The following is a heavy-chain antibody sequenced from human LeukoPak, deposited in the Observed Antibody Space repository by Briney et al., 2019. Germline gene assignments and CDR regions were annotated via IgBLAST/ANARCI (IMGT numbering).Heavy chain of an antibody. D-gene: IGHD3-10*01. CDR3: AREGYYGSGSPPSLYFDY. J-gene: IGHJ4*02. Sequence: GGSLRLSCAASGFTFSSYGMHWVRQAPGKGLEWVAVISYDGSNKYYADSVKGRFTISRDNSRSTLYLQMNILRPEDTAIYYCAREGYYGSGSPPSLYFDYWGQGTLVTVSS. V-gene: IGHV3-30*03. CDR1: GFTFSSYG. CDR2: ISYDGSNK.